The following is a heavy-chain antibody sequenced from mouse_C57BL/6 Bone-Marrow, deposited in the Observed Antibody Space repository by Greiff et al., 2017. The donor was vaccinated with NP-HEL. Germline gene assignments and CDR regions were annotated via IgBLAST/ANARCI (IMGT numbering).Heavy chain of an antibody. J-gene: IGHJ4*01. CDR2: IDPNSGGT. V-gene: IGHV1-72*01. CDR3: ARKGYYKGYYAMDY. D-gene: IGHD2-3*01. Sequence: QVQLQQPGAELVKPGASVKLSCKASGYTFTSYWMHWVKQRPGRGLEWIGRIDPNSGGTKYNEKFKSKATLTVDKPSSTAYMQLSSLTSEDSAVYYCARKGYYKGYYAMDYWGQGTSVTVSS. CDR1: GYTFTSYW.